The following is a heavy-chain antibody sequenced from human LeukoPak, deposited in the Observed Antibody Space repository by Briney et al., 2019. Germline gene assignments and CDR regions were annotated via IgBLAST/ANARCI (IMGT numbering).Heavy chain of an antibody. CDR2: ISYDGTNK. Sequence: PGGSLRLSCAASGFTFNSYGMHWVRQVPGKVLEWVAIISYDGTNKYYADSVKGRFTISRDSSKNTLYLQMNSLRPEDTAVYYCAKLGRDGYSLDYWGQGTLVTVSS. V-gene: IGHV3-30*18. CDR1: GFTFNSYG. J-gene: IGHJ4*02. CDR3: AKLGRDGYSLDY. D-gene: IGHD5-24*01.